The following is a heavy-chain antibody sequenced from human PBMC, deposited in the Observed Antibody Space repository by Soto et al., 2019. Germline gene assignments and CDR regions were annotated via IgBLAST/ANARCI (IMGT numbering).Heavy chain of an antibody. CDR3: ARDDEIRGRYYGMGV. V-gene: IGHV3-7*01. CDR1: GFTFSTYW. J-gene: IGHJ6*02. D-gene: IGHD3-16*01. CDR2: INQDGSDK. Sequence: EVHLVESGGGLVQPGESLRISCAGSGFTFSTYWMSWVRQAPGKGLEWVANINQDGSDKYYVDSVKGRFRISRDNAKTSVYLQMNSLRPEDTGVYYCARDDEIRGRYYGMGVWGPGITVTVS.